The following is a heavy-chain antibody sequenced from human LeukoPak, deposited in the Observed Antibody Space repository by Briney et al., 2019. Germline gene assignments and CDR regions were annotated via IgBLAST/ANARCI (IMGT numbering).Heavy chain of an antibody. CDR2: ITTYNGYT. Sequence: ASVKVSCKASGYTFTSYPISWVRQAPGQGLEWMGWITTYNGYTKYAQKLQDRVTMTTDTPTTTAYMDLRGLRSDDTAVYYCARGYDYGDYVGDFDYWGQGALVTVSS. CDR1: GYTFTSYP. CDR3: ARGYDYGDYVGDFDY. J-gene: IGHJ4*02. V-gene: IGHV1-18*01. D-gene: IGHD4-17*01.